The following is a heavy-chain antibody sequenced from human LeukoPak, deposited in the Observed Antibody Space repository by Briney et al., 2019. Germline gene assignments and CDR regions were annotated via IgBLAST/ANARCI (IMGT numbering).Heavy chain of an antibody. Sequence: PAGRSLRLSCAASGSTFSSYAMHWVRQAPGKGLEWVAVISYDGSNKYYADSVKGRFTISRDNSKNTLYLQMNSLRAEDTAVYYCARVRIAAAGRGYFDFWGQGTLVTVSS. CDR3: ARVRIAAAGRGYFDF. CDR2: ISYDGSNK. V-gene: IGHV3-30-3*01. D-gene: IGHD6-13*01. J-gene: IGHJ4*02. CDR1: GSTFSSYA.